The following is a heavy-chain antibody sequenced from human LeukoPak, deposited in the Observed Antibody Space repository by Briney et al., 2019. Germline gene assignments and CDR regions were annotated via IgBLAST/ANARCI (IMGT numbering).Heavy chain of an antibody. CDR1: GYTFTGYY. CDR3: ARNIIAVADGYYYGMDV. J-gene: IGHJ6*02. D-gene: IGHD6-19*01. Sequence: EASVKVSCKASGYTFTGYYMHWVRQAPGRGLEWMGWINPNSGGTNYAQKCQGRVTMTRDTSISTAYMELSRLRSDDTAVYYCARNIIAVADGYYYGMDVWGQGTTVTVSS. V-gene: IGHV1-2*02. CDR2: INPNSGGT.